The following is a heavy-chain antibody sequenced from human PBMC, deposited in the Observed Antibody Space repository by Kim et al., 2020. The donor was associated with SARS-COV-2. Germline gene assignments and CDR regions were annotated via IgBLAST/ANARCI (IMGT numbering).Heavy chain of an antibody. J-gene: IGHJ6*02. V-gene: IGHV3-48*02. CDR1: GFTFSSYS. D-gene: IGHD1-26*01. CDR3: ARVGVGATPGFACADALSYSFDMDV. CDR2: ISGSGYTQ. Sequence: GGSLRLSCVASGFTFSSYSMNWVRQAPGKGLEWASFISGSGYTQHYADSVKGRFTISRDNAQKSVYLQMTSLRDEDTAVYYCARVGVGATPGFACADALSYSFDMDVWGQGTTVTVSS.